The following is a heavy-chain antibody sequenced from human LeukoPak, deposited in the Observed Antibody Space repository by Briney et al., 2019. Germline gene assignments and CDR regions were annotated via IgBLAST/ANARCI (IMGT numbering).Heavy chain of an antibody. D-gene: IGHD7-27*01. J-gene: IGHJ4*02. V-gene: IGHV4-30-2*01. CDR2: INHSGST. CDR3: ARLTLTGSLN. Sequence: PSQTLSLTCTVSGGSISSGGYYWSWIRQPPGKGLGWIGEINHSGSTNYNPSLKSRVTISVDTSKNQFSLKLSSVTAADTAVYYCARLTLTGSLNWGQGTLVTVSS. CDR1: GGSISSGGYY.